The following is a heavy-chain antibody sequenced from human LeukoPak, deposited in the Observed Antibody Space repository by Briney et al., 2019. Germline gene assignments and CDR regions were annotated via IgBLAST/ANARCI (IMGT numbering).Heavy chain of an antibody. CDR2: ISGRSDNT. D-gene: IGHD3-9*01. CDR1: EFIFSNYA. CDR3: AKWGDYDVLTGYYVSDF. Sequence: GGSLRLSCAASEFIFSNYAMYWVRQAPGKGPEWVSAISGRSDNTYYADSVKGRFTLSRDSSKNTLYLQMNSLRADDTAVYYCAKWGDYDVLTGYYVSDFWGQGTLVTVSS. V-gene: IGHV3-23*01. J-gene: IGHJ4*02.